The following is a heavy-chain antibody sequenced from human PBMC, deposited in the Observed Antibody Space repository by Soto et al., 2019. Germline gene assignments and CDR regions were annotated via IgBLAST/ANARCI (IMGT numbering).Heavy chain of an antibody. V-gene: IGHV1-18*04. CDR2: ISGHNGAT. CDR3: ARDLYPLAYYFDY. Sequence: QVQLVQSGPEVMKPGASVKVSCKTSGYNFVNHGISWVRQAPGRGLEWLGWISGHNGATKYGKRLQGRVTMTRDTSTTTAYMELRSLRSDDTAVYYCARDLYPLAYYFDYWGQGTLLTVSS. J-gene: IGHJ4*02. CDR1: GYNFVNHG.